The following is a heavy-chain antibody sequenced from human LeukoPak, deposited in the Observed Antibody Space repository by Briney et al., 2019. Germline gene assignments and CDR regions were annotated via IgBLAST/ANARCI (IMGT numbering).Heavy chain of an antibody. J-gene: IGHJ3*02. Sequence: GGSLRLSCAASGFTFSSYATSWVRQAPGKGLEWVSAISGSGGSTYYADSVKGRFTISRDNSKNTLYLQMNSLRAEDTAVYYCAKDQGVLLWFGELLDDAFDIWGQGTMVTVSS. V-gene: IGHV3-23*01. D-gene: IGHD3-10*01. CDR3: AKDQGVLLWFGELLDDAFDI. CDR1: GFTFSSYA. CDR2: ISGSGGST.